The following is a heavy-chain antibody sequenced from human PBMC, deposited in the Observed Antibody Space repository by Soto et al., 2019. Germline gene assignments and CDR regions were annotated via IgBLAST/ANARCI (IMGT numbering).Heavy chain of an antibody. CDR3: ARVLLYGSGSYYNGFDY. CDR1: GGTFSSYA. Sequence: SVKVSCKASGGTFSSYAISWVRQAPGQGLEWMGGIIPIFGTANYAQKFQGRVTITADESTSTAYMELSSLRSEDTAVYYCARVLLYGSGSYYNGFDYWGQGTLVTVSS. D-gene: IGHD3-10*01. V-gene: IGHV1-69*13. J-gene: IGHJ4*02. CDR2: IIPIFGTA.